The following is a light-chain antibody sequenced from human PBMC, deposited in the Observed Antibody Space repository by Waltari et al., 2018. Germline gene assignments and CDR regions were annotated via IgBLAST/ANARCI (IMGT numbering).Light chain of an antibody. CDR1: GSDVGGYNY. V-gene: IGLV2-14*03. Sequence: QSALAQPASVSGSPGQSITISCTGTGSDVGGYNYVSWYQQHPDKAPRLIIYDSTNRPSWVSNRFPGAKSGNTASLTISGLQAADEADYYCSSYATSNILLFGGGTKLTVL. J-gene: IGLJ2*01. CDR2: DST. CDR3: SSYATSNILL.